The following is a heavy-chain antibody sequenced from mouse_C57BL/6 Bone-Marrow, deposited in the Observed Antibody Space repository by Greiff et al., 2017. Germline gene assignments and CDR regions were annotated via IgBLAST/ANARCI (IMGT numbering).Heavy chain of an antibody. V-gene: IGHV1-59*01. CDR2: IDPSDSYT. Sequence: QVQLQQPGAELVRPGTSVKLSCKASGYTFTSYWMHWVKQRPGQGLEWIGVIDPSDSYTNYNQKFKGKATLTVDTSSSTAYMQLSSLTSEDSAVYYCARFKDGDYDGYFDYWGQGTTLTVSS. CDR1: GYTFTSYW. CDR3: ARFKDGDYDGYFDY. D-gene: IGHD2-4*01. J-gene: IGHJ2*01.